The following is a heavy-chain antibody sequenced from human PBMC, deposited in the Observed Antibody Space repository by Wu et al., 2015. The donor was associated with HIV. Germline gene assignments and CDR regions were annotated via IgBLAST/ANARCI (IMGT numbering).Heavy chain of an antibody. J-gene: IGHJ3*02. CDR3: ARVFVVVPAGFSGEITAFDI. CDR2: INPDSGGT. CDR1: GFTFTSYG. Sequence: QVELVQSGAEVRKPGASVKVSCKTSGFTFTSYGISWVRLAPGQGLEWMGWINPDSGGTRYAEKFQGRVTMTSDTSINTAFMELSSLRSDDTALYYCARVFVVVPAGFSGEITAFDIWGQGTMVAVSS. V-gene: IGHV1-2*02. D-gene: IGHD2-2*01.